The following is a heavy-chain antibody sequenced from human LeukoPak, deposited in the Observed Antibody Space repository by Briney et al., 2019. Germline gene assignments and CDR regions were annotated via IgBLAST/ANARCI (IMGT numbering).Heavy chain of an antibody. CDR1: GASINSRDYY. CDR2: IYSDGTT. D-gene: IGHD1-26*01. Sequence: SETLSLTCTVSGASINSRDYYWGRIRQPPGQGLEWIGSIYSDGTTYYNPSLKSRVSITADTSKNHFSLWLSSVTAADMAVYYCAKHCGSFFEAFDIWGQGTAVSVSS. J-gene: IGHJ3*02. CDR3: AKHCGSFFEAFDI. V-gene: IGHV4-39*01.